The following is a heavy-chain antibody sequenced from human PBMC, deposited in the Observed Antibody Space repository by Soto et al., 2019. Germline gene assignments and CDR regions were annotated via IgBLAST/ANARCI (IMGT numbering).Heavy chain of an antibody. CDR2: IYHSGIT. CDR3: ERAPGGSGRGYFEY. V-gene: IGHV4-4*02. D-gene: IGHD3-10*01. CDR1: CGSISSSKW. J-gene: IGHJ4*02. Sequence: SGDPSRTCAVSCGSISSSKWWGWVRHPPWKGLEWIGEIYHSGITNYNPSLKSRVTISVDKSKNQFSLKLSSVNAEDTAVYYCERAPGGSGRGYFEYWGKGTMVTVSS.